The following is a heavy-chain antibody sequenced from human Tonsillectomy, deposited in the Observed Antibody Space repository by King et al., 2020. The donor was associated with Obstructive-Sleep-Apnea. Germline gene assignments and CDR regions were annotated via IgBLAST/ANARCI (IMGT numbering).Heavy chain of an antibody. J-gene: IGHJ4*02. CDR1: GFSLSTSGVG. V-gene: IGHV2-5*02. D-gene: IGHD3-22*01. Sequence: TLKESGPTLVKPTQTLTLTCTFSGFSLSTSGVGVGWIRQPPGKALEWLARSYWDDEKRYIPSLKTRLTITKDTSKNQVVLTMTNMDPVDTATYYCAHSLYYYHSSGGFFDYWGQGTLVTVSS. CDR3: AHSLYYYHSSGGFFDY. CDR2: SYWDDEK.